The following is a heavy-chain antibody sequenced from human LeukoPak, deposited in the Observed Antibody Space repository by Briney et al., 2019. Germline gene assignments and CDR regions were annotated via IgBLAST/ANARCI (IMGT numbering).Heavy chain of an antibody. V-gene: IGHV4-34*01. Sequence: PSETLSLTCAVYGGSFSGYYWSWIRQPPGKGLEWIGEINHSGSTNYNPSLKSRVTISVDTSKNQFSLKLSSVTAADTAVYYCAREPIVVVTATRSDGMGVWGQGTTVTVSS. CDR1: GGSFSGYY. D-gene: IGHD2-21*02. J-gene: IGHJ6*02. CDR2: INHSGST. CDR3: AREPIVVVTATRSDGMGV.